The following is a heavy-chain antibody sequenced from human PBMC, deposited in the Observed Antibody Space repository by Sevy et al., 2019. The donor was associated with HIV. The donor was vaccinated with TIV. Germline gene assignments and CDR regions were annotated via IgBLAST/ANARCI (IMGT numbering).Heavy chain of an antibody. J-gene: IGHJ6*02. CDR2: ISYDGSNK. D-gene: IGHD3-22*01. V-gene: IGHV3-30*18. CDR3: AKDLDYFNSSAGPSSLIYNYYYGLED. CDR1: GFTFSSFG. Sequence: GGSLRLSCAASGFTFSSFGMHWVRQAPGKGLEWVSFISYDGSNKKYADSVKGRLTVSRDKSKNTLYLKMNSLRAEDTAVYYCAKDLDYFNSSAGPSSLIYNYYYGLEDWGPGTTVTVSS.